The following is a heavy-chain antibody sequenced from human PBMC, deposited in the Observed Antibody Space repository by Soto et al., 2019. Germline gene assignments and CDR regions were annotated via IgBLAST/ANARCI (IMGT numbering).Heavy chain of an antibody. CDR1: ETTFTAYG. Sequence: GESLKISCKGSETTFTAYGFGWVPKLPGKGLDWWGTFFPVTSVPRYTPSFQGQVTISADKSISTAYLQWSSLKASDTAMYYCARMYYYDSSGYYYYFDYWGQGTLVTVSS. J-gene: IGHJ4*02. V-gene: IGHV5-51*01. D-gene: IGHD3-22*01. CDR2: FFPVTSVP. CDR3: ARMYYYDSSGYYYYFDY.